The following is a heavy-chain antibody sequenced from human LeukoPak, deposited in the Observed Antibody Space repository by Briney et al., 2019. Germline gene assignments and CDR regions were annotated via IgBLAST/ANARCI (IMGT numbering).Heavy chain of an antibody. CDR1: GGSISSYY. D-gene: IGHD3-22*01. Sequence: SETLSLTCTVSGGSISSYYWSWIRQPPGKGLEWIGYIYYSGSTNYNPSLKSRVTISVDTSKNQFSLKLSSVTAADTAVYYCARVRITMIVVVITRTFDYWGQGTLVTVSS. J-gene: IGHJ4*02. CDR3: ARVRITMIVVVITRTFDY. V-gene: IGHV4-59*12. CDR2: IYYSGST.